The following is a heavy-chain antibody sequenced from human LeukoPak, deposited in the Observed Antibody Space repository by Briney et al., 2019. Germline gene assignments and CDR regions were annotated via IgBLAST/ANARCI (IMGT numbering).Heavy chain of an antibody. CDR2: ISSSSSTI. J-gene: IGHJ6*03. CDR1: GFTFSKHS. CDR3: ARASDSSGWYHFVGPDPQYYYYMDV. Sequence: PGGSLRLSCAASGFTFSKHSMNWVRQAPGKGLEWVSYISSSSSTIYYADSVEGRFTISRDNAKNSLYLQMNSLRAEDTAVYYCARASDSSGWYHFVGPDPQYYYYMDVWGKGTTVTVSS. D-gene: IGHD6-19*01. V-gene: IGHV3-48*01.